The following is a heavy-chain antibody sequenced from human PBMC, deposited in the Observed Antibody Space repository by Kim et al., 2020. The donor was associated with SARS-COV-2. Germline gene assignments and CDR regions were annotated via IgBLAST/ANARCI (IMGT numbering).Heavy chain of an antibody. CDR3: AKGFRGSAHGY. Sequence: TYYADSVTGRFTISRDNSKNTMYLQMNSLRAEDAAVYYCAKGFRGSAHGYWGQGTLVTVSS. J-gene: IGHJ4*02. CDR2: T. V-gene: IGHV3-23*01. D-gene: IGHD3-10*01.